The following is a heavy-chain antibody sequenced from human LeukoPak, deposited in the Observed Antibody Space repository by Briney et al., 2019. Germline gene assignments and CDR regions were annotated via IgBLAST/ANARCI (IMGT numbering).Heavy chain of an antibody. J-gene: IGHJ4*02. CDR1: GFTFSSYW. Sequence: GGSLRLSCAASGFTFSSYWMSWVRQAPGKGLEWVANINQDESEKYYVDSVKGRFTISRDNAKNSLYLQMNSLRAEDTAVYYCAKEYSSGYYYGFAFDYWGQGTLVTVSS. D-gene: IGHD3-22*01. V-gene: IGHV3-7*01. CDR2: INQDESEK. CDR3: AKEYSSGYYYGFAFDY.